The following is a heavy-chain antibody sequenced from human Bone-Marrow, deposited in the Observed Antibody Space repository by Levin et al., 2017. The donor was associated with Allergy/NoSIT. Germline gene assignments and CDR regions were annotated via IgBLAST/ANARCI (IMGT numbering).Heavy chain of an antibody. D-gene: IGHD4-23*01. CDR1: GYVFATHY. Sequence: GESLKISCKTSGYVFATHYMHWVRQAPRQGLEWMGLIDPSGGATTYAQNFQGRVTVTRDASTATVYLELTHLTSEDTGIYYCTRDNRMPVGGTGWFDPWGQGTLVTVFS. CDR2: IDPSGGAT. V-gene: IGHV1-46*03. CDR3: TRDNRMPVGGTGWFDP. J-gene: IGHJ5*02.